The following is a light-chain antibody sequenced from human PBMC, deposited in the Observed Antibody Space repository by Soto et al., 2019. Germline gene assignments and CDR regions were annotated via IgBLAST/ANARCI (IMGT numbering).Light chain of an antibody. CDR3: CSYAGSFTVL. CDR2: DVS. V-gene: IGLV2-11*01. CDR1: SSNVGGYNF. J-gene: IGLJ2*01. Sequence: QSALTQPRSVSGSPGQSVTISCTGTSSNVGGYNFVSWYQQEPGKAPKLMVYDVSKRPSGVPNRFSGSKSGNTASLTISGLQAEDEGDYYCCSYAGSFTVLFGGGTKLTVL.